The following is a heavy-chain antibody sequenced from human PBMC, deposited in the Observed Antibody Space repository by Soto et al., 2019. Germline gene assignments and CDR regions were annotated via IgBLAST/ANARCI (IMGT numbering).Heavy chain of an antibody. V-gene: IGHV2-26*01. D-gene: IGHD4-17*01. Sequence: SGPTMVNPTETLTLTCTVSGFSLTTGKMGVSWIRQPPGKALEWLAHIFSDNERSYSTSLQGRLTISKDTSGSQVVLSMTNVDPVDTATYYCARMNVDSYQFYYAMDVWGQGTTVTVSS. CDR2: IFSDNER. CDR1: GFSLTTGKMG. CDR3: ARMNVDSYQFYYAMDV. J-gene: IGHJ6*02.